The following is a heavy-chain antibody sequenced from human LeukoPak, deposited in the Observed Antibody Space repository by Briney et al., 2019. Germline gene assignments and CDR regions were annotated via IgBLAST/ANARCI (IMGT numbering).Heavy chain of an antibody. CDR1: GGSFSGYY. CDR2: INHSGST. CDR3: ARSHIVVVTGDYFDY. D-gene: IGHD2-21*02. Sequence: SETLSLTCAVYGGSFSGYYWSWIRQPPGKGLEWIGEINHSGSTNYNPSLKSRVTISVDTSKNQFSLKLSSVTAADTAVYYCARSHIVVVTGDYFDYWGQGTLVTVSS. J-gene: IGHJ4*02. V-gene: IGHV4-34*01.